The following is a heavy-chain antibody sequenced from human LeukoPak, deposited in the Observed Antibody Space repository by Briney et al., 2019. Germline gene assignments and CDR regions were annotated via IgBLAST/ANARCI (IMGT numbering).Heavy chain of an antibody. V-gene: IGHV4-39*01. CDR2: IYYSGST. CDR3: ARHKTDTVAVEG. CDR1: GGSISSSSYY. Sequence: SETLSLTCTVSGGSISSSSYYWGWIRQPPGKGLEWIGSIYYSGSTYYNPSLKSRVTISVDTSKNQFSLKLSSVTAADTAVYYCARHKTDTVAVEGWGQGTLVTVSS. D-gene: IGHD5-12*01. J-gene: IGHJ4*02.